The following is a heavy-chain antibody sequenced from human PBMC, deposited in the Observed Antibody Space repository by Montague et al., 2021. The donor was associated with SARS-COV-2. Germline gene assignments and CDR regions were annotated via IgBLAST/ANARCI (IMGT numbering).Heavy chain of an antibody. D-gene: IGHD6-19*01. CDR2: IHYSGTT. CDR3: VREFWYCSIGACLGNFDY. CDR1: GGSVSSATGY. J-gene: IGHJ4*02. Sequence: SETLSLTCTVSGGSVSSATGYWSWIRQPPGKGLEWIGYIHYSGTTSYKSSLKSRVSLSLDTSKNQFSLNLTSVTAADTAVYHCVREFWYCSIGACLGNFDYWGQGTLVTVSS. V-gene: IGHV4-61*01.